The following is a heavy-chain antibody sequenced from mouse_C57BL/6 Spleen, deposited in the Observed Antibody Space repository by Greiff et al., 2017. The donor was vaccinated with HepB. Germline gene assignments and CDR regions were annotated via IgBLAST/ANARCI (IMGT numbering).Heavy chain of an antibody. Sequence: VQLQQPGAELVRPGTSVKLSCKASGYTFTSYWMHWVKQRPGQGLEWIGVIDPSDSYTNYNQKLKGKATLTVDKSSSTAYMQLSSLTSEDSAVYYCARSDSLGYGTWFAYWGQGTLVTVSA. CDR2: IDPSDSYT. CDR3: ARSDSLGYGTWFAY. J-gene: IGHJ3*01. CDR1: GYTFTSYW. D-gene: IGHD3-2*02. V-gene: IGHV1-59*01.